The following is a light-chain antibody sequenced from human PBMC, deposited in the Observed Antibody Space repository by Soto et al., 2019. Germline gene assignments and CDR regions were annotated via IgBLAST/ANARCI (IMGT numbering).Light chain of an antibody. CDR1: SSNIGAGYD. CDR2: GNS. Sequence: QSVLTQPPSLSGAPGQRVTISCTGSSSNIGAGYDVHWYQQLPGTAPKLLIYGNSNRPSGVPDRVSGSNSGTSASLAITGLQAEDEADYYCQSYDSSLSAGFGTGTKVTVL. V-gene: IGLV1-40*01. CDR3: QSYDSSLSAG. J-gene: IGLJ1*01.